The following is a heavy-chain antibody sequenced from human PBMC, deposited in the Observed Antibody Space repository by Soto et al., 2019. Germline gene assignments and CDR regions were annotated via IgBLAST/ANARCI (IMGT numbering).Heavy chain of an antibody. D-gene: IGHD5-12*01. CDR3: ASSELATLRDTEYFHH. CDR1: GGSFSGYI. V-gene: IGHV4-34*01. J-gene: IGHJ1*01. Sequence: SETLSLTCAVYGGSFSGYIWTWIRQSPGKGLQWIGQINHSGSTYYNPSLKSRVTISVDSSKSQFALKLTSVTAADTAVYFCASSELATLRDTEYFHHWGQGTLVTVSS. CDR2: INHSGST.